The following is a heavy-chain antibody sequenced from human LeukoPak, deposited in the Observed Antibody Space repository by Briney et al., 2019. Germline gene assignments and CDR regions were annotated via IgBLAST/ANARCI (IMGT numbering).Heavy chain of an antibody. D-gene: IGHD4-23*01. CDR3: ARNGDYGGELDY. Sequence: SVTVSCKASGGTFSSYAISWVRQAPGQGLEWMGRIIPIFGTANYAQKFQGRVTITTDESTSTAYMELSSLRSEDTAVYYCARNGDYGGELDYWGQGTLVTVSS. V-gene: IGHV1-69*05. CDR1: GGTFSSYA. CDR2: IIPIFGTA. J-gene: IGHJ4*02.